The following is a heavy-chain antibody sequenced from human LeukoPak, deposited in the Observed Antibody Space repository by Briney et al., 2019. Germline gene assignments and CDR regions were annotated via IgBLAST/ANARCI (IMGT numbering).Heavy chain of an antibody. V-gene: IGHV4-34*01. J-gene: IGHJ4*02. CDR3: ARHGMYYDSSGYFDY. CDR1: GGSFSGYY. CDR2: INHSGST. D-gene: IGHD3-22*01. Sequence: MASETLSLTCAVYGGSFSGYYWSWIRQPPGKGLEWIGEINHSGSTNYNPSLKSRVTISVDTSKNQFSLKLSSVTAADTAVYYCARHGMYYDSSGYFDYWGQGTLVTVSS.